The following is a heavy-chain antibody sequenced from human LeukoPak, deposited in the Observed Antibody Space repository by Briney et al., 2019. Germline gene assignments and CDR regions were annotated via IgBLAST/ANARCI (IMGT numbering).Heavy chain of an antibody. J-gene: IGHJ5*02. CDR2: INPNSGGT. Sequence: GASVKVSCKASGYTFTGYYMHWVRQAPGQGLEWMGWINPNSGGTNYAQKFQGRVTMTRDTSISTAYMELSRLRSDDTAVYYCARGDVVPAASNWFDPWGQGTLVTVSS. V-gene: IGHV1-2*02. CDR1: GYTFTGYY. D-gene: IGHD2-2*01. CDR3: ARGDVVPAASNWFDP.